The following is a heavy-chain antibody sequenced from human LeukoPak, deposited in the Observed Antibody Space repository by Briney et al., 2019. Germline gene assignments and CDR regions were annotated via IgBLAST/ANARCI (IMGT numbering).Heavy chain of an antibody. V-gene: IGHV3-15*04. D-gene: IGHD1-7*01. Sequence: KPGGSLRLSCAASGFTFNYAWMSWVRQVPGKGLEWVGQTVSEIDGGTTDYAAPVKGRFTISRDDSKSTLYLQMNSLKIEDTAVYYCTTDEDWNYARKDVWGQGAMVIVSS. J-gene: IGHJ6*02. CDR1: GFTFNYAW. CDR2: TVSEIDGGTT. CDR3: TTDEDWNYARKDV.